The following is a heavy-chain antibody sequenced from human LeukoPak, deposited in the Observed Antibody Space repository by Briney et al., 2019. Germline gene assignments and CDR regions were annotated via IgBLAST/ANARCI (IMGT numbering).Heavy chain of an antibody. V-gene: IGHV1-8*02. D-gene: IGHD2-2*01. J-gene: IGHJ5*02. CDR1: GYTFTGYY. CDR3: ARGSRIVVVPADNYGFDP. CDR2: MNPNSGNT. Sequence: GASVKVSCKASGYTFTGYYMHWVRQAPGQGLEWMGWMNPNSGNTGYAQKFQGRVTMTRNTSISTAYMELSSLRSEDTAVYYCARGSRIVVVPADNYGFDPWGQGTLVTVSS.